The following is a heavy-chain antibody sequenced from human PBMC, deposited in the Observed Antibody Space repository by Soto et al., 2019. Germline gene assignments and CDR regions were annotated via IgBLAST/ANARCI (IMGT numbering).Heavy chain of an antibody. CDR2: IYYSGST. Sequence: QVQLQESGPGLVKPSQTLSLTCTVSGGSISSGGYYWSWIRQHPGKGLEWIGYIYYSGSTYYNPSLTSRVTISVDTSNNQCSLKLSSVTAADTAVYYCARDGIEADGNAFDIWGQGTMVTVS. CDR3: ARDGIEADGNAFDI. CDR1: GGSISSGGYY. V-gene: IGHV4-31*03. D-gene: IGHD6-13*01. J-gene: IGHJ3*02.